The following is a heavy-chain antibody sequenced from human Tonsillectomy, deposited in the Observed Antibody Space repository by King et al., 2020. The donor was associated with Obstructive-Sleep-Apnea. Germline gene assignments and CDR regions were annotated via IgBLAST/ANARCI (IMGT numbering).Heavy chain of an antibody. Sequence: DVQLVESGGGLVQPGGSLRLSCAGSGFTFRSYAMSWVRQAPGRGLEWVSGISGRGGYTYYADSVKGRFTISRDNAKNTLYLQMNSLRAEDKAVYYCAKDSMDYDTLTGPVDYWGQGTLVTVSS. CDR1: GFTFRSYA. CDR3: AKDSMDYDTLTGPVDY. J-gene: IGHJ4*02. V-gene: IGHV3-23*04. CDR2: ISGRGGYT. D-gene: IGHD3-9*01.